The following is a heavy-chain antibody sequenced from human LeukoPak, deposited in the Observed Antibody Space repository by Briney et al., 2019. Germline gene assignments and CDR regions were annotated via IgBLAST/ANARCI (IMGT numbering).Heavy chain of an antibody. V-gene: IGHV4-59*01. CDR1: GGSISSYY. Sequence: SETLSLTCTVSGGSISSYYWSWIRQAPGKGLEWIGYIYYSGSTNYNPSLKSRVTISVDTSKNQFSLKLSSVTAADTAVYYCARAPIFVWLPYYFDYWGQGTLVTVSS. J-gene: IGHJ4*02. CDR2: IYYSGST. CDR3: ARAPIFVWLPYYFDY. D-gene: IGHD3-9*01.